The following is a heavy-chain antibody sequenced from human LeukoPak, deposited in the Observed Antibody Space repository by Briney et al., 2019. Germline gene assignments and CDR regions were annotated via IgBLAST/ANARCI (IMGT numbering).Heavy chain of an antibody. V-gene: IGHV1-69*13. J-gene: IGHJ6*02. CDR3: ARDRPGIAVAGTYYYYYGMDV. CDR2: IIPIFGTA. D-gene: IGHD6-19*01. Sequence: SVKVSCKASGGTFSSYAISWVRQAPGQGLEWMGGIIPIFGTANYAQKFQGRVTITADESTSTAYMELSSLKSEDTAVYYCARDRPGIAVAGTYYYYYGMDVWGQGTTVTVSS. CDR1: GGTFSSYA.